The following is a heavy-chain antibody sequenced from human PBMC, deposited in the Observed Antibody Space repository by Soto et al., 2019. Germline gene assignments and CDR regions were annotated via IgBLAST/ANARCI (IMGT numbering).Heavy chain of an antibody. CDR2: INPNGGGT. D-gene: IGHD2-21*02. Sequence: ASVKVSCKASGYTFTNYYIHWVRQAPGQGLEWMGLINPNGGGTIYTRTFQGRLTLTSDTSTSTVDLELSSLRSGDTAVYYCARTRTAFYRYYFDSWGQGALVTVSS. V-gene: IGHV1-46*01. J-gene: IGHJ4*02. CDR3: ARTRTAFYRYYFDS. CDR1: GYTFTNYY.